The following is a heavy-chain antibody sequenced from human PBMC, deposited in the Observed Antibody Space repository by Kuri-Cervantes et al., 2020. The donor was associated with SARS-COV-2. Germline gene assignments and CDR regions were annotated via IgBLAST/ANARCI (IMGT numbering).Heavy chain of an antibody. CDR3: ARGERIAARPSYGMDV. CDR1: GDSVSSNSAA. D-gene: IGHD6-6*01. CDR2: TYYRSKWYN. Sequence: LETLSLTCAISGDSVSSNSAAWNWIRQSPSRGLEWLGRTYYRSKWYNDYAVSVKSRITINPDTSKNQFSLQLNSVTPEDTAVYYCARGERIAARPSYGMDVWGQGTTVTVSS. J-gene: IGHJ6*02. V-gene: IGHV6-1*01.